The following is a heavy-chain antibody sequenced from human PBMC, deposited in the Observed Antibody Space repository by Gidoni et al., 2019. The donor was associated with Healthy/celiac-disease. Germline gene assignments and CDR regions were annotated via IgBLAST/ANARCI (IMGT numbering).Heavy chain of an antibody. J-gene: IGHJ5*02. CDR1: GGTFSSYA. V-gene: IGHV1-69*04. CDR2: IIPILGIA. CDR3: ARDRGLGDIVVVPAAYNWFDP. D-gene: IGHD2-2*01. Sequence: QVQLVQSGAEVKKPGSSVKVSCKASGGTFSSYALSWVRQAPGQGLEWMGRIIPILGIANYAQKFQGRVTITADKSTSTAYMELSSLRSEDTAVYYCARDRGLGDIVVVPAAYNWFDPWGQGTLVTVSS.